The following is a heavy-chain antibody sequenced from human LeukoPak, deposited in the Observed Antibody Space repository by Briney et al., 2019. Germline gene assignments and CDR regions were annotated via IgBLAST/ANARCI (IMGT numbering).Heavy chain of an antibody. Sequence: PGGSLRLSCAASGFTFNSYAMAWVRQPPEKGLEWVSSITDNGINTYYADSVKGRFTISRDNSKNTLYLQMNSLGAEDTAVYYCAKGLRGNYDYWGQGTLVTVSS. CDR2: ITDNGINT. V-gene: IGHV3-23*01. D-gene: IGHD1-26*01. CDR1: GFTFNSYA. CDR3: AKGLRGNYDY. J-gene: IGHJ4*02.